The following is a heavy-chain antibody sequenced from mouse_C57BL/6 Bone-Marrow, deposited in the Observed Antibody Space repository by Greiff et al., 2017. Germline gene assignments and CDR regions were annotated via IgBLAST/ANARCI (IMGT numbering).Heavy chain of an antibody. Sequence: KESCKASGYTFTSYWMHWVKQRPIQGLEWIGNIDPSDSETHYNQKFKDKATLTVDKSSSTAYMQLSSLTSEDSAVYYCARNYYDYGEDYAMDYWGQGTSVTVSS. CDR2: IDPSDSET. D-gene: IGHD2-4*01. J-gene: IGHJ4*01. V-gene: IGHV1-52*01. CDR3: ARNYYDYGEDYAMDY. CDR1: GYTFTSYW.